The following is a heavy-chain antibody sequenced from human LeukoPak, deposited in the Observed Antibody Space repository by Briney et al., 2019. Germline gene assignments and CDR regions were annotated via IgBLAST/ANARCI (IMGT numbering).Heavy chain of an antibody. CDR2: INSDGSSI. J-gene: IGHJ4*02. V-gene: IGHV3-74*03. D-gene: IGHD3/OR15-3a*01. CDR3: ARDGPAYH. CDR1: GFTFSSYW. Sequence: GGSLRLPCAASGFTFSSYWVHWLRQAPGKGLVWVSRINSDGSSITYADSVKGRFTISRDNAKNTLYLQMNSLRAEDTVVYYCARDGPAYHWGQGTLVTVSS.